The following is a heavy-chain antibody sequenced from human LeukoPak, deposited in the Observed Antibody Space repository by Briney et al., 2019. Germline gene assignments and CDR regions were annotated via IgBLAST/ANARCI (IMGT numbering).Heavy chain of an antibody. D-gene: IGHD6-19*01. CDR3: ARDWPGSGWDDAFDI. Sequence: IYYSGSTKYNPSLKSRVTISVETSKKQFSLKLSSVTAADTAVYYCARDWPGSGWDDAFDIWGQGTMVTVSS. V-gene: IGHV4-59*01. CDR2: IYYSGST. J-gene: IGHJ3*02.